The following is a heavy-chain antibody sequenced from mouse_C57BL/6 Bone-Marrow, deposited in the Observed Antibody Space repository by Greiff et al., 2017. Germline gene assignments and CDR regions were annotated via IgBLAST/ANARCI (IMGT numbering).Heavy chain of an antibody. CDR1: GYTFTSYW. CDR2: IYPGSGST. V-gene: IGHV1-55*01. CDR3: ARYGGYVPTWFAY. D-gene: IGHD2-2*01. Sequence: QVQLQQPGAELVKPGASVKMSCKASGYTFTSYWITWVKQRPGQGLEWIGDIYPGSGSTNYNEKFKSKATLTVDTSSSTSYMQLSSLTSEDSAVYYCARYGGYVPTWFAYWGQGTLVTVSA. J-gene: IGHJ3*01.